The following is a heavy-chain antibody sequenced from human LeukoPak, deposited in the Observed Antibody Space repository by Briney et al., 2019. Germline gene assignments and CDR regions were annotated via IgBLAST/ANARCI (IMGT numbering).Heavy chain of an antibody. Sequence: ASLKLSCKASGYTFTGYYMHWVRQAPGQGLEWMGWINPNSGGTNYAQTFQGRVTMTRDTSISTVYMELSRLRSDDSAVYYCASDSGAAVLRYFDWFPPAGDYYYGMDVWGQGTTVTVSS. CDR1: GYTFTGYY. D-gene: IGHD3-9*01. J-gene: IGHJ6*02. CDR2: INPNSGGT. V-gene: IGHV1-2*02. CDR3: ASDSGAAVLRYFDWFPPAGDYYYGMDV.